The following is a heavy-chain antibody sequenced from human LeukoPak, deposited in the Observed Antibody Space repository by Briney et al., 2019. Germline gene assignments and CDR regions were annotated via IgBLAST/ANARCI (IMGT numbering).Heavy chain of an antibody. CDR1: GYTFTDYG. J-gene: IGHJ4*02. CDR2: IIPIFGTA. V-gene: IGHV1-69*13. Sequence: GASVKVSCKASGYTFTDYGFTWVRQAPGQGLEWMGGIIPIFGTANYAQKFQGRVTITADESTSTAYMELSSLRSEDTAVYYCAREFVGASDPYYFDYWGQGTLVTVSS. CDR3: AREFVGASDPYYFDY. D-gene: IGHD1-26*01.